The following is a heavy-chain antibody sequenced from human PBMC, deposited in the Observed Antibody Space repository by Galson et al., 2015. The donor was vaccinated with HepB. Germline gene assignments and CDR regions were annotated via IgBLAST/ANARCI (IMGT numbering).Heavy chain of an antibody. CDR2: ISAYNGNT. D-gene: IGHD2-2*01. V-gene: IGHV1-18*01. CDR1: GYTFTSYG. J-gene: IGHJ4*02. CDR3: ARVGDTEYCSSTSCGSNYYFDY. Sequence: SVKVSCKASGYTFTSYGISWVRQAPGQGLEWMGWISAYNGNTNYAQKLQGRVTMTTDTSTSTAYMELRSLRSDDTAVYYCARVGDTEYCSSTSCGSNYYFDYWGQGTLVTVSS.